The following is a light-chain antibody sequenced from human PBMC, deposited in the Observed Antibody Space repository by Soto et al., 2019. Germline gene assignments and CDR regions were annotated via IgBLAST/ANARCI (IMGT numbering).Light chain of an antibody. J-gene: IGLJ3*02. V-gene: IGLV2-14*01. CDR3: SSYTSSSTLV. Sequence: QSVLTQPASVSGSPGQSIAISCTGTSSDVGGYNYVSWYQHHPGKAPKLMIYEVSNRPSGVSYRFSGSKSGNTASLTISGLQAEDEADDYCSSYTSSSTLVFGGGTKLTVL. CDR2: EVS. CDR1: SSDVGGYNY.